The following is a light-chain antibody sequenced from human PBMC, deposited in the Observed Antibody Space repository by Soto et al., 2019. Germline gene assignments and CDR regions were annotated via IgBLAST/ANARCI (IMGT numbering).Light chain of an antibody. CDR1: QSVSTR. CDR3: QQYSVYWT. Sequence: DIQMTQSPSSLSASVGDRVTIICRASQSVSTRLAWYQQKPGKAPKVLIYDASSWAGGVPSRFTGSGSGTEFTITSNSLQPDDFATYYCQQYSVYWTFGQGTKVEIK. V-gene: IGKV1-5*02. J-gene: IGKJ1*01. CDR2: DAS.